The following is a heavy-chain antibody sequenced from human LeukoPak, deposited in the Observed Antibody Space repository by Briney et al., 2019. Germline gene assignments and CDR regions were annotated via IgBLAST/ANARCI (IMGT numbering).Heavy chain of an antibody. J-gene: IGHJ6*02. CDR3: ARDRPYSIKLERLPPSPYYYYYGMDV. D-gene: IGHD1-1*01. Sequence: GASVKVSCKASGYTFTGYYMHWVRQAPGQGLEWMGWINPNSGGTNYAQKFQGRVTMTRDTSISTAYMELSRLRSDDTAVYYCARDRPYSIKLERLPPSPYYYYYGMDVWGQGTTVTVSS. CDR2: INPNSGGT. CDR1: GYTFTGYY. V-gene: IGHV1-2*02.